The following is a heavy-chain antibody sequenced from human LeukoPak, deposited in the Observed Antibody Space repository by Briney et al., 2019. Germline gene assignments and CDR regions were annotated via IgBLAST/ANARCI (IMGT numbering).Heavy chain of an antibody. J-gene: IGHJ4*02. D-gene: IGHD3-22*01. CDR1: GFTFSSYA. CDR2: ISGSGGST. CDR3: ASQKYYYDSSGYYFDY. V-gene: IGHV3-23*01. Sequence: PGGSLRLSCAASGFTFSSYAMSWVRQAPGKGLEWVSAISGSGGSTYYADSVKGRFTISRDNSKNTLYLQMNSLRAEDTAVYYCASQKYYYDSSGYYFDYWGQGTLVTASS.